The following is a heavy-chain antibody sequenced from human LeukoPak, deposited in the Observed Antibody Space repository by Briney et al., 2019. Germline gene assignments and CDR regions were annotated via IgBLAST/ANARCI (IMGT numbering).Heavy chain of an antibody. CDR1: GFTFSSYS. CDR3: TTRLQHHFDY. D-gene: IGHD2-15*01. J-gene: IGHJ4*02. V-gene: IGHV3-23*01. Sequence: PGGSLRLSCAASGFTFSSYSMNWVRQALGQGREWVSTISDPHSGSQTHDADSVKGRFSISRDDSQNTVYLQMDSLRAEDTAVYYCTTRLQHHFDYWGQGTQVTVSS. CDR2: ISDPHSGSQT.